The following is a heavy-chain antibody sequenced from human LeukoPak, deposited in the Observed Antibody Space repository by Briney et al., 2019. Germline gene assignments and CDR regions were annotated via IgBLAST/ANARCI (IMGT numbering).Heavy chain of an antibody. CDR1: GFTFSDYY. CDR3: ASRRVAAFDI. Sequence: GGSLRLSCAVSGFTFSDYYMSWVRQAPGKGLEWISYISGAGNTVFYADSVKGRFTISRDNAKNSLYLQMDSLTAEDTAVYYCASRRVAAFDIWGQGTLITVSS. J-gene: IGHJ3*02. V-gene: IGHV3-11*04. CDR2: ISGAGNTV. D-gene: IGHD3-3*01.